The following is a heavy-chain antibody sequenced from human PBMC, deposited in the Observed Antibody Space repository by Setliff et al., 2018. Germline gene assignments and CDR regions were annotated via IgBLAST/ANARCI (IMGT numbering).Heavy chain of an antibody. CDR3: ARSAVAVPGQFYFDN. CDR1: GLTFRTYA. V-gene: IGHV3-23*01. J-gene: IGHJ4*02. Sequence: GGSLRLSCAASGLTFRTYAMSWVRQAPGKGLEWVSSTTGSGGDRDYADSVKGRFTISRDNSKNSLYLQMNSLRTEDTAVYYCARSAVAVPGQFYFDNWGQGTQVTVSS. D-gene: IGHD6-19*01. CDR2: TTGSGGDR.